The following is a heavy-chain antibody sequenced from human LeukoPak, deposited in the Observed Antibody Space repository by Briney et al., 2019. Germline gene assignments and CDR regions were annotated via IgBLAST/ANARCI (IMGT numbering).Heavy chain of an antibody. Sequence: GGSLRLSCAASGFTFSNYAMSWVRQAPGKGLEWVSAISGGDGSTYYADSVKGRFTISRDNSKNTLYLQMNSLGADDTAIHHCAKDLDYDSSGYYLDFWGQGTLVTVSS. V-gene: IGHV3-23*01. J-gene: IGHJ4*02. D-gene: IGHD3-22*01. CDR1: GFTFSNYA. CDR3: AKDLDYDSSGYYLDF. CDR2: ISGGDGST.